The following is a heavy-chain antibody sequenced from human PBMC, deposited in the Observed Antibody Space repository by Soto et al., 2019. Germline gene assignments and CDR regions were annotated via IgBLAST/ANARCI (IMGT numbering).Heavy chain of an antibody. D-gene: IGHD3-9*01. CDR1: AFIFSDYA. J-gene: IGHJ4*02. V-gene: IGHV3-23*01. CDR3: AKDPSTGYADH. CDR2: ISRDAANT. Sequence: HLGGSLRLSCAASAFIFSDYAMTWVRQAPGKGLEWVSTISRDAANTHYADSVKGRFTISRDNSKNTLYLQMSSLRGEDTALYYCAKDPSTGYADHWGQGTLVTVSS.